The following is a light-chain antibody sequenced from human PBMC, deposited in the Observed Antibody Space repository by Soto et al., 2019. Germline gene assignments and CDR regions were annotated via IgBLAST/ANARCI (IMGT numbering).Light chain of an antibody. J-gene: IGKJ5*01. Sequence: DIQMTQSPSTLSASVGDRVTITCRASQSLSSGLAWYQQKPGKDPKLQIYDASSLESGVPSRFSGSVSWTEFTLSISSLQPDDFASYYCQHSTSYPISFGQGTRLEIK. CDR2: DAS. V-gene: IGKV1-5*01. CDR3: QHSTSYPIS. CDR1: QSLSSG.